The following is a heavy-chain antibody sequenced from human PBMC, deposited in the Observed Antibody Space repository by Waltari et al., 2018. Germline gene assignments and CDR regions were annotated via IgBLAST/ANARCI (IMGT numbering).Heavy chain of an antibody. CDR1: GFTFSSYA. Sequence: EVQLLESGGGLVQPGGSLRLSCAASGFTFSSYAMSWVRQAPGKGLEWVSAISGSGGSTNYADSVKGRFTISRDNSKNTLYLQMNSLRAEDTAVYYCAHAIGRGSYRGGDYWGQGTLVTVSS. J-gene: IGHJ4*02. CDR2: ISGSGGST. V-gene: IGHV3-23*01. D-gene: IGHD1-26*01. CDR3: AHAIGRGSYRGGDY.